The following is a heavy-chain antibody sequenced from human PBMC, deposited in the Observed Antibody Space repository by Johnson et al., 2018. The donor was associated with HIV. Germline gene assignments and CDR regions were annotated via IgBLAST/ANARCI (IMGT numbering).Heavy chain of an antibody. CDR2: ISSSGSTI. J-gene: IGHJ3*02. CDR3: SLGRAAGRLPAFDI. D-gene: IGHD6-13*01. CDR1: GFTFSDYY. Sequence: VQLVESGGGLVKPGGSLRLSCAASGFTFSDYYMSWIRQAPGKGLEWVSYISSSGSTIYYADSVKGRFTISRDNAKNSLYLQMNSLKTDDTAVYYCSLGRAAGRLPAFDIWGQGTMVTVSS. V-gene: IGHV3-11*01.